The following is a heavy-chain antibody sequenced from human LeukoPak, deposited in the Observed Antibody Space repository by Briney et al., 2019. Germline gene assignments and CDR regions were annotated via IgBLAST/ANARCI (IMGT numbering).Heavy chain of an antibody. CDR2: INHSGST. D-gene: IGHD4-17*01. Sequence: SETLSLTCAVYGGSFSDYHWSWIRQPPGKGLEWIGEINHSGSTNYNPSLKSRVTISVDTSKNQFSLKLSSVTAADTAVYYCARVTTTEVDYWGQGTLVTVSS. CDR1: GGSFSDYH. J-gene: IGHJ4*02. CDR3: ARVTTTEVDY. V-gene: IGHV4-34*01.